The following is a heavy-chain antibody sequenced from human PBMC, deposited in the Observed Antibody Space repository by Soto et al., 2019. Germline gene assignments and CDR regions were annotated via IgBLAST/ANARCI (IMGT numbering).Heavy chain of an antibody. J-gene: IGHJ3*01. CDR3: ARDHRYYDYPDF. CDR2: IHYSETI. CDR1: GASVNRGDYY. Sequence: QVQLQESGPGLVKASQTLSLTCTVSGASVNRGDYYWSWVRQPPGRGLEWIGYIHYSETIYYNPSLKSRVQILVRTFKNHFSLDVSSVTAADTAVYDCARDHRYYDYPDFRGQGTTVTVSS. V-gene: IGHV4-30-4*01. D-gene: IGHD3-22*01.